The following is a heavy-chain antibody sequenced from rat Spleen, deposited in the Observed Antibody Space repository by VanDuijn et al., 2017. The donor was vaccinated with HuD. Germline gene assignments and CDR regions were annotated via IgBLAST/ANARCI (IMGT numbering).Heavy chain of an antibody. CDR1: GFTFNNYW. J-gene: IGHJ2*01. D-gene: IGHD1-2*01. V-gene: IGHV5-31*01. Sequence: EVQLVESGGGLVQPGGSLKLSCVASGFTFNNYWMTWIRQAPGKGLEWVATITHIGATSYYPDSVKGRFTISREDGRSTLYLQMNSLRSEDTATYYCARDSTYASLDYWGQGVTVTVSS. CDR3: ARDSTYASLDY. CDR2: ITHIGATS.